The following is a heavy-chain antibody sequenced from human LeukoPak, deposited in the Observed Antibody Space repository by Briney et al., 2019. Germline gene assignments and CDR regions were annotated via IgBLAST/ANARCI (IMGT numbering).Heavy chain of an antibody. D-gene: IGHD3-22*01. V-gene: IGHV1-69*04. CDR2: IIPILGIA. J-gene: IGHJ4*02. CDR3: ARDHYDSSGY. CDR1: GYTFTSYG. Sequence: ASVKVSCKASGYTFTSYGISWVRQAPGQGLEWMGRIIPILGIANYAQKFQGRVTITADKSTSTAYMELSSLRSEDTAVYYCARDHYDSSGYWGQGTLVTVSS.